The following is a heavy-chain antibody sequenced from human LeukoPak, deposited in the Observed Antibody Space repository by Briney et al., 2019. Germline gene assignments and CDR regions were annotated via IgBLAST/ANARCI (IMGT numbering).Heavy chain of an antibody. CDR3: AAYYYGSYQGGDAFDI. D-gene: IGHD3-10*01. J-gene: IGHJ3*02. CDR1: GFTLSTYG. Sequence: PGGSLRLSCAASGFTLSTYGMHWVRQAPGQGLEWMGWINPNSGGTNYAQKFQGRVTMTRDTSISTAYMELSRLRSDDTAVYYCAAYYYGSYQGGDAFDIWGQGTMVTVSS. V-gene: IGHV1-2*02. CDR2: INPNSGGT.